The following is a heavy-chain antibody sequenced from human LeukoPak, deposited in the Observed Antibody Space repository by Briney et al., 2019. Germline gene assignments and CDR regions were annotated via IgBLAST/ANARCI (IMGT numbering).Heavy chain of an antibody. Sequence: GGSLRLSCAASGFTFSSYGMHWVRQAPGKGLEWVAVIWYDGSNKYYADSVRGRFTISRDNSKNTLYLQMNSLGAEDTAVYYCASDNGYYFDYWGQGTLVTVSS. D-gene: IGHD3-16*02. CDR3: ASDNGYYFDY. J-gene: IGHJ4*02. V-gene: IGHV3-33*01. CDR1: GFTFSSYG. CDR2: IWYDGSNK.